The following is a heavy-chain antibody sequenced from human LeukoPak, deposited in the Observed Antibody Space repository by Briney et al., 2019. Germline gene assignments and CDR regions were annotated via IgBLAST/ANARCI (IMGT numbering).Heavy chain of an antibody. CDR2: ISSSGSYI. CDR1: GFTFSNYI. Sequence: GGSLRLSCAASGFTFSNYIMNWVRQAPGKGLEWVSSISSSGSYIYYADSVKGRFTISRDNAKNSLYLQMNSLRAEDTALYYCARGVAVAGNGFSAFDIWGQGTMVTVSS. D-gene: IGHD6-19*01. J-gene: IGHJ3*02. CDR3: ARGVAVAGNGFSAFDI. V-gene: IGHV3-21*04.